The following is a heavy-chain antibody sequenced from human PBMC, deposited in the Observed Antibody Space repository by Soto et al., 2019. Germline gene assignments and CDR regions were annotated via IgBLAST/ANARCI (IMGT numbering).Heavy chain of an antibody. CDR1: GFTFSSYG. CDR3: AKDLFLEWTLHQGVWDY. CDR2: ISYDGSNK. V-gene: IGHV3-30*18. J-gene: IGHJ4*02. Sequence: QVQLVESGGGVVQPGRSLRLSCAASGFTFSSYGMHRVRQAPGKGLEWVAVISYDGSNKYYADSVKGRFTISRDNSKNALYLQMNSVRVEETAVYYCAKDLFLEWTLHQGVWDYWGQGTLVTVSS. D-gene: IGHD3-3*01.